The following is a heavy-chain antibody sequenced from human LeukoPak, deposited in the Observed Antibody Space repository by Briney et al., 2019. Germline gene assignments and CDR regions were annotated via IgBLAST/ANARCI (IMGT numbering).Heavy chain of an antibody. CDR1: GGSFSGYY. CDR3: ARGPRYYYGSGSYYFFDY. Sequence: PSETLSLTCAVYGGSFSGYYWSWIRQPPGKGLEWIGEINHSGSTNYNPSLKSRVTISVDTPKNQFSLKLSSVTAADTAVYYCARGPRYYYGSGSYYFFDYWGQGTLVTVSS. D-gene: IGHD3-10*01. V-gene: IGHV4-34*01. CDR2: INHSGST. J-gene: IGHJ4*02.